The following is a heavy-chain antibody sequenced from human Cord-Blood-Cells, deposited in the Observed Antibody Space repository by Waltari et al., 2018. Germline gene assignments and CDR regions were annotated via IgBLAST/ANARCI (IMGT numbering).Heavy chain of an antibody. V-gene: IGHV3-7*01. J-gene: IGHJ4*02. D-gene: IGHD6-13*01. CDR1: GFTLRSFW. CDR2: IKQDGSEK. CDR3: ARDFSSSWYYFDD. Sequence: EVQLVESGGGLVQPGGSLSSPVAPSGFTLRSFWMTWVRQAPGKGLEWGAKIKQDGSEKYYVDSVKGRFTIARDNAKNSLYLQMNSLRAEDTAVYYCARDFSSSWYYFDDWGQGTLVTVSS.